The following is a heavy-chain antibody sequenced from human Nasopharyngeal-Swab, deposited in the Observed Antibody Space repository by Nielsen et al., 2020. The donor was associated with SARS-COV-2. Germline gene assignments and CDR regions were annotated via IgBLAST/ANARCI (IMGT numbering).Heavy chain of an antibody. CDR1: GFTFSSYG. CDR3: ARDHRTPGGDYYYYGMDV. J-gene: IGHJ6*02. CDR2: IRYDGSNK. Sequence: LSLTCAASGFTFSSYGMHWVRQAPGKGLEWVAFIRYDGSNKYYADSVKGRFTISRDNAKNSLYLQMNSLRAEDTAVYYCARDHRTPGGDYYYYGMDVWGQGTTVTVSS. V-gene: IGHV3-30*02. D-gene: IGHD3-16*01.